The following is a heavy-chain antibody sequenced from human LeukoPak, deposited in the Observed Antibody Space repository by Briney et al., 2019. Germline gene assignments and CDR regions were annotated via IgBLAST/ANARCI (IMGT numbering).Heavy chain of an antibody. CDR1: GFTFSTYT. CDR3: ARDGSAYESYFDY. D-gene: IGHD3-22*01. CDR2: ITSSGSHI. Sequence: GGSLRLSCAASGFTFSTYTMNWVRQAPGKGLEWAASITSSGSHICYADSLEGRFTVSRDKAKNSLYLQMNSLRPEDTAIYYCARDGSAYESYFDYWGQGTFLTVSS. J-gene: IGHJ4*02. V-gene: IGHV3-21*01.